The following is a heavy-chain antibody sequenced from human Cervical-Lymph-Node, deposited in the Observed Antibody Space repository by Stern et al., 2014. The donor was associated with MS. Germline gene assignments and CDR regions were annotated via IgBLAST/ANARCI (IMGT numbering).Heavy chain of an antibody. D-gene: IGHD1-1*01. V-gene: IGHV3-72*01. Sequence: EVQLVESGGGLVQPGGSLRLSCAASGFTFSDHYMDWVRQAPGKGLEWVGRIANKPNSFITQYAASVKGRFTISRDDSKKSLYLQVNSLKTEDTAVYYCARWNDGSDYWGQGTLVTVSS. J-gene: IGHJ4*02. CDR3: ARWNDGSDY. CDR1: GFTFSDHY. CDR2: IANKPNSFIT.